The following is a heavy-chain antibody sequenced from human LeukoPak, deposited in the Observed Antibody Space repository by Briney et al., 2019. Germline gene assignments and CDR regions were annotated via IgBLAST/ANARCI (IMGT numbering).Heavy chain of an antibody. CDR1: GGSSSGYY. CDR3: ARHFSGFYYYYYYYMDV. V-gene: IGHV4-34*01. J-gene: IGHJ6*03. Sequence: SETLSLTCAVYGGSSSGYYWSWIRQPPGKGLEWIGEINHSGSTNYNPSLKSRVTISVDTSKNQFSLKLSSVTAADTAVYYCARHFSGFYYYYYYYMDVWGKGTTVTVSS. D-gene: IGHD3-3*02. CDR2: INHSGST.